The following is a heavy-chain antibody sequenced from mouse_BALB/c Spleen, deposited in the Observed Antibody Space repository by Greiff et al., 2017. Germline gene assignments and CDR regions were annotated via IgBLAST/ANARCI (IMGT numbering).Heavy chain of an antibody. J-gene: IGHJ3*01. V-gene: IGHV6-6*02. Sequence: EVQLQESGGGLVQPGGSMKLSCVASGFTFSNYWMNWVRQSPEKGLEWVAEIRLKSNNYATHYAESVKGRFTISRDDSKSSVYLQMNNLRAEDTGIYYCTRQYGNYVGFAYWGQGTLVTVSA. D-gene: IGHD2-10*02. CDR1: GFTFSNYW. CDR2: IRLKSNNYAT. CDR3: TRQYGNYVGFAY.